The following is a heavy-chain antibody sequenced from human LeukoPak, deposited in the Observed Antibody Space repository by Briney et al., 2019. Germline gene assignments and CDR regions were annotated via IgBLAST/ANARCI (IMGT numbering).Heavy chain of an antibody. V-gene: IGHV3-21*01. CDR2: ISGSNSYI. D-gene: IGHD1-1*01. CDR1: GFNFNNYW. Sequence: GGSLRLSCAASGFNFNNYWMSWLRQAPGKGLEWVSSISGSNSYIFYADSVKGRFTVSRDNAKDSLYLQMNSLRAEDTAVYYCARALTTLTYEGYWGQGTLVTVSS. J-gene: IGHJ4*02. CDR3: ARALTTLTYEGY.